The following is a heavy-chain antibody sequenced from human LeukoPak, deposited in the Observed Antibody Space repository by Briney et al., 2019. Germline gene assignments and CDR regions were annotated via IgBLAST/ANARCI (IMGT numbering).Heavy chain of an antibody. Sequence: PGGSLRLSCAASGFTVSGNYMSWVRQAPGKGLEWVSVIYSGGSTYYADSVKGRFTISRDNSKNTLYLQMNSLRAEDTAVYYCAREYRSSGYEIDYWGQGTLVTVSS. J-gene: IGHJ4*02. CDR2: IYSGGST. CDR3: AREYRSSGYEIDY. CDR1: GFTVSGNY. V-gene: IGHV3-66*01. D-gene: IGHD5-12*01.